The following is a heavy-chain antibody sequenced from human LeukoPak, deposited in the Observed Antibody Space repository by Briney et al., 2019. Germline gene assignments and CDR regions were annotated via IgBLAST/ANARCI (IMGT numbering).Heavy chain of an antibody. CDR2: ISHSGST. Sequence: SETLSLTCAVYGGSFSGYYWSWIRQPPGKGLEWIGEISHSGSTKYNPALKSRVTISVDTSKNQFSLKMSSVTAADTAVYYCARANRRTYYYGSGSYLRSGAFDIWGQGTMVTVSS. CDR1: GGSFSGYY. V-gene: IGHV4-34*01. CDR3: ARANRRTYYYGSGSYLRSGAFDI. J-gene: IGHJ3*02. D-gene: IGHD3-10*01.